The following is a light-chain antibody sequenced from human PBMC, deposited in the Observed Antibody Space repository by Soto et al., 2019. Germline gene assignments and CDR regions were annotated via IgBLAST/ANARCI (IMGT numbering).Light chain of an antibody. CDR1: SSDVGSYDL. CDR3: CSYATPRL. V-gene: IGLV2-23*02. Sequence: QPVLTQPASVSGSPGQSITISCTGTSSDVGSYDLVSWYQQHPGKPPKLILYEVNKRPSGVSVRFSGSKSGNAASLTISGLQAEDEADYYCCSYATPRLFGGGTKLTVL. CDR2: EVN. J-gene: IGLJ2*01.